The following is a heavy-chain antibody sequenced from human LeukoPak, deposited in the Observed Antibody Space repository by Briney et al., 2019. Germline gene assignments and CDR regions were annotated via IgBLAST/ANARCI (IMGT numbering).Heavy chain of an antibody. V-gene: IGHV1-46*01. CDR3: VREESGGYFDY. CDR2: ITPSVDTT. D-gene: IGHD2-8*02. Sequence: ASVKVSCKTSGYTFSNYGFSWVRQAPGQGLEWVGRITPSVDTTNYAQKFRDRVTMTRDTSTSTVYMELSSLRSEDTAVYHCVREESGGYFDYWGQGTLVTVSS. CDR1: GYTFSNYG. J-gene: IGHJ4*02.